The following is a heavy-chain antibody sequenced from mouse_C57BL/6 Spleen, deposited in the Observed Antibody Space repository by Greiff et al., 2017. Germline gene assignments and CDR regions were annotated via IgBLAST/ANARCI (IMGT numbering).Heavy chain of an antibody. Sequence: QVKLPPSPAELVQPGPPVNLSCTASGYAFSSHWMNWVKQRAATGLQCIGTIYPGDGDANYTRKFKGKATLTADKSSSTAYMQLSSLTSEDSAVYFCARSGGSRAMDYWGQGTSVTVSS. V-gene: IGHV1-80*01. CDR1: GYAFSSHW. CDR2: IYPGDGDA. D-gene: IGHD1-1*01. CDR3: ARSGGSRAMDY. J-gene: IGHJ4*01.